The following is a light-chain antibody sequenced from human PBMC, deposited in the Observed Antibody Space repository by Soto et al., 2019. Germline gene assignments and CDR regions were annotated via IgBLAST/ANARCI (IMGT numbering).Light chain of an antibody. Sequence: QSVLTQPPSASETPGQRITISCSGSRSNIGSNSVYWYQQLSGTAPKLLIYTNSQRPSGVPERFSGAKSGTSASLAISGLRSEDEADYYCATWDDSLRIRVFGGGTKVTVL. V-gene: IGLV1-47*02. J-gene: IGLJ3*02. CDR3: ATWDDSLRIRV. CDR1: RSNIGSNS. CDR2: TNS.